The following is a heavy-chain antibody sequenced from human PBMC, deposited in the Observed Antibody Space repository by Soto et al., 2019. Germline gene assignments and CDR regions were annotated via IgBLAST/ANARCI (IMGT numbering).Heavy chain of an antibody. V-gene: IGHV4-39*01. Sequence: SETLSLTCAVSGGSISGSYYYWGWLRQSPGRGPEWIGSVFYTGFTSYNPSLESRVSVSVDTSKDQFSLKVSAVTAADTAVYYCASSQKGYNWNYFDHWGQGALGTVSS. CDR2: VFYTGFT. D-gene: IGHD1-20*01. CDR1: GGSISGSYYY. J-gene: IGHJ4*02. CDR3: ASSQKGYNWNYFDH.